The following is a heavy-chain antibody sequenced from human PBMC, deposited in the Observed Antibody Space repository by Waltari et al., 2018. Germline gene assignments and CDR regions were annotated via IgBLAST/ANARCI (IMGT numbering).Heavy chain of an antibody. CDR3: ARDRGRGIYLDS. D-gene: IGHD2-15*01. Sequence: QLQLQESGPGLVKPSGTLSLTCTVSGDSMSSSDCWSWVRQPPGKGLGWIGQVRGDGRIHYHPSFASRVTVSLDTYNNQFTLKVTSATAADTAVYYCARDRGRGIYLDSWGPGTLVTVSP. J-gene: IGHJ4*02. CDR1: GDSMSSSDC. V-gene: IGHV4-4*02. CDR2: VRGDGRI.